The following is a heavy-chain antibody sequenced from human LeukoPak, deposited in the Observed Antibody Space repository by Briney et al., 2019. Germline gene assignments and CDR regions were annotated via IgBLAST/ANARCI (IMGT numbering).Heavy chain of an antibody. CDR3: AKGPHDYSKDKYFDY. J-gene: IGHJ4*02. CDR2: ISGNDDNK. Sequence: GGSLRLSCAASGFTFNSYALSWVRQAPGKGLEWVSAISGNDDNKYYADSVKGRFTISRDISKNTLYLQMNSLRVEDTAVYYCAKGPHDYSKDKYFDYWGQGTLVTVSS. D-gene: IGHD4-11*01. V-gene: IGHV3-23*01. CDR1: GFTFNSYA.